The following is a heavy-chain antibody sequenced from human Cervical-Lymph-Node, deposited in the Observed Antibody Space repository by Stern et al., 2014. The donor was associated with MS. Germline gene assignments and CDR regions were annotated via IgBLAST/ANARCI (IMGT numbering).Heavy chain of an antibody. Sequence: QMQLVQSGAEVKKPGASVKVSCKASGYTFTSYYMHWVRQAPGQGLEWMGIINPSGGSTSYAQKFQGRVTMTRDTSTSTVYMELSSLRSEDTAVYYCARGALPIYGDYAYDAFDIWGQGTMVTVSS. CDR3: ARGALPIYGDYAYDAFDI. CDR2: INPSGGST. V-gene: IGHV1-46*03. D-gene: IGHD4-17*01. CDR1: GYTFTSYY. J-gene: IGHJ3*02.